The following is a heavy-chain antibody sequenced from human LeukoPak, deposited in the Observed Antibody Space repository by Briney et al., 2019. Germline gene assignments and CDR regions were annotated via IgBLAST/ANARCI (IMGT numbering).Heavy chain of an antibody. CDR3: AKLHSATITADFDH. CDR2: ISIGGGFT. V-gene: IGHV3-23*01. J-gene: IGHJ4*02. D-gene: IGHD1-14*01. CDR1: GFTFSGYA. Sequence: PGGSLRLSCDASGFTFSGYAMSWVRQAPGKGLEWVSGISIGGGFTDYADSVRGRFTISRDNSKNTLSLQMSNLRAEDTAICYCAKLHSATITADFDHGGQGTLVTVSS.